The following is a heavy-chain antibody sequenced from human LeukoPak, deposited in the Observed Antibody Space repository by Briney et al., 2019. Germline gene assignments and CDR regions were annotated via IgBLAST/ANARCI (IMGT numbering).Heavy chain of an antibody. CDR1: GGSISSYY. CDR3: ARGPTTVTRAFDY. CDR2: IFYSGTT. D-gene: IGHD4-17*01. V-gene: IGHV4-59*12. Sequence: SETLSLTCTVSGGSISSYYWSWIRQPPGKGLEWIGFIFYSGTTNYNPSLKSRVTISVDTSKNQFSLKLSSVTAADTAVYYCARGPTTVTRAFDYWGQGTLVTVSS. J-gene: IGHJ4*02.